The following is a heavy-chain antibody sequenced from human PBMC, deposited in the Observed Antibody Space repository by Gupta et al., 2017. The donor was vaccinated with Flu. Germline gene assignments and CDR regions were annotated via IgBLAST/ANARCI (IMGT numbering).Heavy chain of an antibody. Sequence: SWVRQAPGKGLEWVSSISGSGGMIFYADSVKGRFTTSRDSSKNTLYLEMRSLRDADTAIYYCAKVPSTGTTLNYFDSWGQGTQVIVS. V-gene: IGHV3-23*01. D-gene: IGHD1-1*01. CDR3: AKVPSTGTTLNYFDS. J-gene: IGHJ4*02. CDR2: ISGSGGMI.